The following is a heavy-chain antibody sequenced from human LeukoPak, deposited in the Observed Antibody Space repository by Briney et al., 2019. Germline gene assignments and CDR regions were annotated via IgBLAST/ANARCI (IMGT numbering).Heavy chain of an antibody. CDR1: GFTFSSYA. D-gene: IGHD5-18*01. V-gene: IGHV3-23*01. CDR2: ISDSGGST. J-gene: IGHJ4*02. Sequence: GGSLRLSCAASGFTFSSYAMSWVRQAPGKGLEWVSAISDSGGSTYYADSVKGRFTISRDNSKNTLFLQMNSLRTEDTAVYYCAEGGFTYAYPIDYWGQGTLVTVSS. CDR3: AEGGFTYAYPIDY.